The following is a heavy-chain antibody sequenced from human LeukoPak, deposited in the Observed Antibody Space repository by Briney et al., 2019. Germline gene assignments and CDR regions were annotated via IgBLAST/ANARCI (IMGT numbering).Heavy chain of an antibody. Sequence: FETLSLTCTVSDDSISSYYWSWIRQPPGKGLEWIGYIYSSGSTNYNPSLKSRVTMSVDTSKNQFTLKLNSVTAADTAVYYCARSRDSSGYRNNRFDPWGQGTLVTVSS. CDR1: DDSISSYY. D-gene: IGHD3-22*01. CDR2: IYSSGST. J-gene: IGHJ5*02. V-gene: IGHV4-59*01. CDR3: ARSRDSSGYRNNRFDP.